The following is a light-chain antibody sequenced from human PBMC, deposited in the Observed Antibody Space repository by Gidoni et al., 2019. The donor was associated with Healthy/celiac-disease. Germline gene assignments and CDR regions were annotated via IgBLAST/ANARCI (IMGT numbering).Light chain of an antibody. CDR3: QQYGSSPWT. V-gene: IGKV3-20*01. CDR2: GAS. CDR1: QSVSSNY. Sequence: EIVLTQSPGTLSLSPGDRATLSCRASQSVSSNYLAWFQQKPGQAPRLLIYGASSRATGIPDRFSGSGSGTDCTLTITRLEPEDFAVYYCQQYGSSPWTFGQGTKVEIK. J-gene: IGKJ1*01.